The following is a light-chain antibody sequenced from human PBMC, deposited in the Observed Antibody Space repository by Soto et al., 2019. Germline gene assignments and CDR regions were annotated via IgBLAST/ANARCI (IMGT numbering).Light chain of an antibody. J-gene: IGLJ3*02. Sequence: QAVVTQEPSLTVSPGGTVTLSCGSSTGAVTSGHYPYWFQQKPGQAPRILIFDISNRHSWTPARFSGSLLGGKAALTLSGAQHDDEAEYYCLLSYGGVGMFGGGTKVTVL. CDR2: DIS. V-gene: IGLV7-46*01. CDR3: LLSYGGVGM. CDR1: TGAVTSGHY.